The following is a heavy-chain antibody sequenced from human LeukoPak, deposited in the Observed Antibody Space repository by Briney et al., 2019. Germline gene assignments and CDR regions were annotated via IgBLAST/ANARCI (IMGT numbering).Heavy chain of an antibody. CDR1: GYTFTSYD. CDR3: ARGPYSSGWYSDY. D-gene: IGHD6-19*01. V-gene: IGHV1-8*01. CDR2: MNPNSGNT. Sequence: ASVKVSCKASGYTFTSYDINWVRQATGQGLEWMGWMNPNSGNTGYAQKFQGRVTMTRNTSISTAYMELSSLRSGDTAVYYCARGPYSSGWYSDYWGQGTLVTVSS. J-gene: IGHJ4*02.